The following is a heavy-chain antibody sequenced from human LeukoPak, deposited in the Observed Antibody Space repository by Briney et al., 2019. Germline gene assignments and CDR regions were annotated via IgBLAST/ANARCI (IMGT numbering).Heavy chain of an antibody. CDR1: GFTFSSYG. J-gene: IGHJ4*02. CDR3: AKALYGDTPKAFDY. D-gene: IGHD4-17*01. CDR2: ISYDGSNK. Sequence: GGSLRLSCAASGFTFSSYGMHWVRQAPGKGLEWVAVISYDGSNKYYADSVKGRFTISRDNSKNTLYLQMNGLRAEDTAVYYCAKALYGDTPKAFDYWGQGTLVTVSS. V-gene: IGHV3-30*18.